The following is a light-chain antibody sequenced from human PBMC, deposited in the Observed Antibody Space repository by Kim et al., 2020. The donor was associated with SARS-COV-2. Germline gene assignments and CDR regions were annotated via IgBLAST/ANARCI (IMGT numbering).Light chain of an antibody. CDR2: DVS. CDR3: SSITSSSTGV. Sequence: GRSITITCTGTSSDIGGYNYVSWYQQHPGKAPKLMLYDVSKRSSGVSNRFSGSKSGNTASLTISGLQAEDEADYYCSSITSSSTGVFGGGTQLTVL. J-gene: IGLJ2*01. CDR1: SSDIGGYNY. V-gene: IGLV2-14*04.